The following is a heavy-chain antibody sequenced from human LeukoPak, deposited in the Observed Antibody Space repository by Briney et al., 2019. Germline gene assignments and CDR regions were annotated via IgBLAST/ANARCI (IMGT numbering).Heavy chain of an antibody. V-gene: IGHV4-59*01. Sequence: PSETLSLTCTVSGGSISSYYWSWIRQPPGKGLEWSGYIYYSGSTNYNPSLKSRATISVDTSKNQFSLKLSSVTAADTAVYYCARAPYDSSDYWGQGTLVTVSS. CDR3: ARAPYDSSDY. CDR2: IYYSGST. D-gene: IGHD3-22*01. CDR1: GGSISSYY. J-gene: IGHJ4*02.